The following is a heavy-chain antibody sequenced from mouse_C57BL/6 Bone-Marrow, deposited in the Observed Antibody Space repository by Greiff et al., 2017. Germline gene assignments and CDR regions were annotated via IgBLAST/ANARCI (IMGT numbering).Heavy chain of an antibody. Sequence: QVQLQQPGAELVKPGASVTLSCKASGYTFTSYWMHWVKQSPGQGLEWIGMIHPNSGSTNYNEKFKSKSTLTVDKSSSTAYMQRSILSSEDSAVFYCARFYYGSSHWYFDVWGTGTTVTGSS. D-gene: IGHD1-1*01. V-gene: IGHV1-64*01. CDR3: ARFYYGSSHWYFDV. CDR2: IHPNSGST. J-gene: IGHJ1*03. CDR1: GYTFTSYW.